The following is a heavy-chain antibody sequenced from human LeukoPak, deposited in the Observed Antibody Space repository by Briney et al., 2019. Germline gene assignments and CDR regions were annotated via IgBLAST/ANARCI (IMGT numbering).Heavy chain of an antibody. J-gene: IGHJ5*02. CDR2: VYHSGST. Sequence: SETLSLTCTVSGGSISSGGYYWSWIRQPPGKGLEWIGYVYHSGSTYYNPSLKSRVTISVDRSKNQFSLKLSSVTAADTAVYYCARVKDGLAAAHNWFDPWGQGTLVTVSS. D-gene: IGHD6-13*01. CDR1: GGSISSGGYY. V-gene: IGHV4-30-2*01. CDR3: ARVKDGLAAAHNWFDP.